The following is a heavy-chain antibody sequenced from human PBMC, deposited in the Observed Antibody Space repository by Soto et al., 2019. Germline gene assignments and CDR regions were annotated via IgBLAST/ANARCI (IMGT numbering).Heavy chain of an antibody. CDR2: IIPIFGTA. J-gene: IGHJ4*02. V-gene: IGHV1-69*05. CDR1: GGTFSSYA. Sequence: SVKVSCKASGGTFSSYAISWVRQAPGQGLEWMGGIIPIFGTANYAQKFQGRVTITTDASTSTAYMELSSLRSEDTAVYYCACCLYWSGGSCYLYYFDYWGQGSLVTVSS. D-gene: IGHD2-15*01. CDR3: ACCLYWSGGSCYLYYFDY.